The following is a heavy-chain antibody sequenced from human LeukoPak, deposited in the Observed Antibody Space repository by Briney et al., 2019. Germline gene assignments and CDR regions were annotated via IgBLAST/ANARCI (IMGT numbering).Heavy chain of an antibody. Sequence: SETLSLTCTVSGGSISSYYWSWIRQPPGKGLERIGYIYYSGSTYYNPSLKSRVTISVDTSKNQFSLKLSSVTAADTAVYYCARDLGLAASDYWGQGTLVTVSS. CDR3: ARDLGLAASDY. CDR1: GGSISSYY. J-gene: IGHJ4*02. D-gene: IGHD6-13*01. V-gene: IGHV4-59*12. CDR2: IYYSGST.